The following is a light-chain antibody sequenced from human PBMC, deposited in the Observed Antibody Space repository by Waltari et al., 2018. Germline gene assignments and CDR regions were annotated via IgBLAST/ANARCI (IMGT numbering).Light chain of an antibody. CDR3: QQGSIFPRT. Sequence: DIQKTQSPSSVSASVGDRVTITCRASQGISTWLAWYQQKPGKAPQLLIYAASTLQSGVPSRFSGSGSGTDFTLTISNLQPEDFATYYCQQGSIFPRTFGQGTKVEIQ. CDR1: QGISTW. CDR2: AAS. V-gene: IGKV1-12*01. J-gene: IGKJ1*01.